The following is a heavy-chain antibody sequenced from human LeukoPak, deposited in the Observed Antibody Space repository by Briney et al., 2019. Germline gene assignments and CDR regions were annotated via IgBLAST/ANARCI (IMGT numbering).Heavy chain of an antibody. CDR2: ISSDGSNK. CDR1: GLSFNSCG. J-gene: IGHJ4*02. V-gene: IGHV3-30*18. D-gene: IGHD3-10*01. CDR3: AKGSGGSGSFYNHFDC. Sequence: GGSLRLSCAASGLSFNSCGMHWVRQAPGKGLEWVAVISSDGSNKYYADSVKGRFTISRDNSKNTLSLQMNSLRTEDTAVFYCAKGSGGSGSFYNHFDCWGQGTPVTVSS.